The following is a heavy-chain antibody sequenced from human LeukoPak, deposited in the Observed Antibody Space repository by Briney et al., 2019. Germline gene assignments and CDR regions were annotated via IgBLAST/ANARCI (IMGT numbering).Heavy chain of an antibody. D-gene: IGHD6-13*01. J-gene: IGHJ4*02. CDR3: ARESIAAAGRASY. V-gene: IGHV1-69*05. Sequence: EASVKVSCKASGGTFSSYAISWVRQAPGQGLEWMGGIIPIFGTANYAQKFQGRVAITTDESTSTAYMELSSLRSEDTAVYYCARESIAAAGRASYWGQGTLVTVSS. CDR1: GGTFSSYA. CDR2: IIPIFGTA.